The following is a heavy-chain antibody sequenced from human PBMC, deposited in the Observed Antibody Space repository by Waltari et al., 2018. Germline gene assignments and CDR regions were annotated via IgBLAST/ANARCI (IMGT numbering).Heavy chain of an antibody. J-gene: IGHJ6*03. CDR3: ARAQPLSRRTRYSSSWYDNYYYMDV. CDR1: GGSFRGYY. V-gene: IGHV4-34*01. Sequence: QVQLQQWGAGLLKPSETLSLTCAVYGGSFRGYYWSWIRQPPGKGLEWIGEINHSGSTNYNPSLKSRVTISVDTSKNQFSLKLSSVTAADTAVYYCARAQPLSRRTRYSSSWYDNYYYMDVWGKGTTVTVSS. CDR2: INHSGST. D-gene: IGHD6-13*01.